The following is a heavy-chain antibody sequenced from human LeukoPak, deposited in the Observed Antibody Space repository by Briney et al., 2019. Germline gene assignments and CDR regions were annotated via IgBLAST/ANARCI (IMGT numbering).Heavy chain of an antibody. Sequence: GGSLRLSCAASGFTFSSYAMHWVRQAPGKGLEWVAVISYDGSNKYYADSVKGRFTISRVNSKNTLYLQMNSLRAEDTAVYYCAREDQDSSSWYSRYDYWGQGTLVTVSS. CDR2: ISYDGSNK. CDR1: GFTFSSYA. CDR3: AREDQDSSSWYSRYDY. J-gene: IGHJ4*02. D-gene: IGHD6-13*01. V-gene: IGHV3-30-3*01.